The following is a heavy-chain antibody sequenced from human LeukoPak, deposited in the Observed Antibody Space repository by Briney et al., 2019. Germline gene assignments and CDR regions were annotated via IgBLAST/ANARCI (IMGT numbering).Heavy chain of an antibody. J-gene: IGHJ3*02. CDR3: ARRVMITFGGSPTGAFDI. D-gene: IGHD3-16*01. V-gene: IGHV5-51*01. CDR1: GYSFTSYW. CDR2: IYPGDSDT. Sequence: GESLKISCKGSGYSFTSYWIGWVRQMPGKGLEWMGIIYPGDSDTRYSPSFQGQVTISADKSISTAYLQWSSLKASDTAMYYCARRVMITFGGSPTGAFDIWGQGTMVTVSS.